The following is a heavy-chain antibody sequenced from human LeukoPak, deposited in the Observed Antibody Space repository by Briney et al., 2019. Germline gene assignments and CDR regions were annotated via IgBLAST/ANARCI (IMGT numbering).Heavy chain of an antibody. CDR3: ARGGILTGYYHDAFDI. J-gene: IGHJ3*02. D-gene: IGHD3-9*01. CDR1: GFTFSHYG. CDR2: ISLSSSSI. Sequence: GGSLRLSCAASGFTFSHYGMHWIRQAPGKGLEWVSYISLSSSSIYYADSLKGRFTISRDNAKNSLYLQMNSLRAEDTAVYYCARGGILTGYYHDAFDIWGQGTMVTVSS. V-gene: IGHV3-48*01.